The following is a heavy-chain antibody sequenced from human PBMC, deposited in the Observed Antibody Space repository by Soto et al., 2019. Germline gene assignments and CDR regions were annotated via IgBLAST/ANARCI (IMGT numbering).Heavy chain of an antibody. CDR3: ATVPATNSVPYYFDY. V-gene: IGHV1-69*06. D-gene: IGHD2-2*01. CDR1: GGTFSSYA. CDR2: VIPIFGTA. J-gene: IGHJ4*02. Sequence: GASVKVSCKASGGTFSSYAISWVRQAPGQGLEWMGGVIPIFGTANYAQKFQGRVTMTEDTSTDTAYMELSSLRSEDTAVYYCATVPATNSVPYYFDYWGQGTLVTVSS.